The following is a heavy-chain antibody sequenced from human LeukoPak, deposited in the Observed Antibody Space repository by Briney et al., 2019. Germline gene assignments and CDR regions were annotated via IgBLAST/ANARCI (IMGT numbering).Heavy chain of an antibody. Sequence: SQTLSLTCTISGDSVSGSRIAWNWIRQSPSRGLEWLGRTYYESKWYHDYAVSVKGRISSNPDTSKTHFSLKLNSVTPEDTAVYYFSRGMISAFDIWGLGTMFTVSS. J-gene: IGHJ3*02. V-gene: IGHV6-1*01. CDR3: SRGMISAFDI. CDR2: TYYESKWYH. D-gene: IGHD3/OR15-3a*01. CDR1: GDSVSGSRIA.